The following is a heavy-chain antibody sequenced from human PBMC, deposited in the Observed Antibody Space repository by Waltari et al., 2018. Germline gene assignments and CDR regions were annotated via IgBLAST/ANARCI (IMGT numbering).Heavy chain of an antibody. V-gene: IGHV3-9*01. D-gene: IGHD4-17*01. Sequence: EVQLVESGGGLVQPGRSLRLSCAASGFTFDDYAMHWVRQAPGEGREWVSGISWHSGSIGYADSVKGRFTISRDNAKNSLYLQMNSLRAEDTALYYCAKETVTKAFDYWGQGTLVTVSS. CDR2: ISWHSGSI. CDR1: GFTFDDYA. J-gene: IGHJ4*02. CDR3: AKETVTKAFDY.